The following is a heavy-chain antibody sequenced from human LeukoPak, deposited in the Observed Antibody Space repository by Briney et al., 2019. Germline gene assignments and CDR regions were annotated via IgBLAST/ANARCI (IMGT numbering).Heavy chain of an antibody. D-gene: IGHD2-15*01. V-gene: IGHV3-21*05. CDR3: ARERARYCSGGSCYGNDY. CDR2: ISSSSSYI. J-gene: IGHJ4*02. Sequence: GGSLRLSCAASGFTFSSYEMSWVRQAPGKGLEWVAYISSSSSYIYYADSVKGRFTISRDNAKNSLYLQMNSLRAEDTAVYYCARERARYCSGGSCYGNDYWGQGTLVTVSS. CDR1: GFTFSSYE.